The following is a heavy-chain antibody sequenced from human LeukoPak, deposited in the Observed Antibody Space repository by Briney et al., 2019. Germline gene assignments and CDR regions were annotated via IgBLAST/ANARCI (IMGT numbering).Heavy chain of an antibody. CDR3: AKDRNTMRGYYYDMDV. Sequence: PGGSLRLSCAVSGFIFSNYAMNWVRQAPGKGLEWVSLISSGGVGTYYADSVKGRFTISRDNSKNTLYLQMNSLRAEDTAVYYCAKDRNTMRGYYYDMDVWGRGTTVTVSS. CDR2: ISSGGVGT. CDR1: GFIFSNYA. V-gene: IGHV3-23*01. D-gene: IGHD5-24*01. J-gene: IGHJ6*02.